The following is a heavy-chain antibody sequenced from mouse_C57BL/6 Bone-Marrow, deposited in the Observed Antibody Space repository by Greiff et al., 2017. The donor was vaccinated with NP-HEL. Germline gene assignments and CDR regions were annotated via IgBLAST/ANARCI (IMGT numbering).Heavy chain of an antibody. J-gene: IGHJ2*01. Sequence: EVKLQESGPVLVKPGASVKMSCKASGYTFTDYYMNWVKQSHGKSLEWIGVINPYNGGTSYNQKFKGKATLTVDKSSSTAYMELNSLTSEDSAVYYCAREAQAIDYWGQGTTLTVSS. V-gene: IGHV1-19*01. CDR3: AREAQAIDY. CDR1: GYTFTDYY. D-gene: IGHD3-2*02. CDR2: INPYNGGT.